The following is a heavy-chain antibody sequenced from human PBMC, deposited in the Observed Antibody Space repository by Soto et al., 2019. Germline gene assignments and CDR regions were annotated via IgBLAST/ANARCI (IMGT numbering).Heavy chain of an antibody. D-gene: IGHD3-22*01. CDR2: IYHTGSA. CDR3: ARAHYGPSGYYFDY. J-gene: IGHJ4*02. Sequence: TLCLTCSVSGYSITSGGYSWSWIRQPPRRGLEWIGYIYHTGSASYSPSLKGRVTISVDKSKNQFSLSLNSVTAADTAIYYCARAHYGPSGYYFDYWGQGSLVTVSS. V-gene: IGHV4-30-2*01. CDR1: GYSITSGGYS.